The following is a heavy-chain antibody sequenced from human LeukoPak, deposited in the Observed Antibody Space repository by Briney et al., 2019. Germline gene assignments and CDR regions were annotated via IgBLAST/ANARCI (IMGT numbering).Heavy chain of an antibody. Sequence: ASVKVSCKASGGTFSSYAISWVRQAPGQGLEWMGGIIPIFGTANYAQKFQGRVTITTDESTSTAYMELSSLRSEDTAVYYCARDSCSGGSCYYYYYYMDVWGKGTTVTVSS. J-gene: IGHJ6*03. CDR1: GGTFSSYA. V-gene: IGHV1-69*05. D-gene: IGHD2-15*01. CDR2: IIPIFGTA. CDR3: ARDSCSGGSCYYYYYYMDV.